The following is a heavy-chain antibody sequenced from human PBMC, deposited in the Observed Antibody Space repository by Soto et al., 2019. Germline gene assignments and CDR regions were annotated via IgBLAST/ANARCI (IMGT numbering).Heavy chain of an antibody. D-gene: IGHD3-3*01. CDR2: MTGTAATT. Sequence: GSLRLSCAASGYTFSGSAMHWVRHAPGKGLEWVSSMTGTAATTYYADSIQGRFTISRDNSKNTLYLQMNRLRAEDSAVYYCAKTVDLHGRLSLQTVFGVDIGAFYPWGQGTLVTVSS. CDR1: GYTFSGSA. V-gene: IGHV3-23*01. J-gene: IGHJ5*02. CDR3: AKTVDLHGRLSLQTVFGVDIGAFYP.